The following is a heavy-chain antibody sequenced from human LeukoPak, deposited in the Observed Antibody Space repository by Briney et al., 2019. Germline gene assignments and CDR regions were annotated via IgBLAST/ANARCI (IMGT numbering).Heavy chain of an antibody. D-gene: IGHD3-22*01. CDR3: ARLAYYESGGGYHLDH. CDR1: EYSLTSYW. J-gene: IGHJ4*02. Sequence: GESLKFSCKCCEYSLTSYWLGLVRPMPGKGLEWMGIIYPGDSDTRSSPSFQGQVTISADKSISTAYLQWSSLKAADTAMYYCARLAYYESGGGYHLDHWGQGTLVTVSS. CDR2: IYPGDSDT. V-gene: IGHV5-51*01.